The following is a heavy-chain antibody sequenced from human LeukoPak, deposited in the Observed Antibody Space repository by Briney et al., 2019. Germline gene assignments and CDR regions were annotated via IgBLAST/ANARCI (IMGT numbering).Heavy chain of an antibody. Sequence: ASETLSLTCTVSGGSISSSSYYWGWIRQPPGKGLEWIGSIYYSGSTYYNPSLKSRVTISVDTSKNQFSLKLSSVTAADTAVYYCARGVDGQELFKLLGRLNWFDPWGQGTLVTVSS. CDR1: GGSISSSSYY. CDR2: IYYSGST. CDR3: ARGVDGQELFKLLGRLNWFDP. D-gene: IGHD1-7*01. J-gene: IGHJ5*02. V-gene: IGHV4-39*07.